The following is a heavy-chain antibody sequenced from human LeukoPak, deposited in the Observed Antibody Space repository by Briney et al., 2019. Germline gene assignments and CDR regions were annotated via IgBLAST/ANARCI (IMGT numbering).Heavy chain of an antibody. CDR3: ARELWFANAPGSWLDP. CDR2: IFHTGST. J-gene: IGHJ5*02. D-gene: IGHD3-10*01. Sequence: SQTLSLTCVVSGDSISSGAYSWSWIRQPPGKGLEWIGYIFHTGSTFYNPSLKSRLTLSVDNSKNQFSLRLSSVTAADTAVYYCARELWFANAPGSWLDPWGQGTLVTVSS. CDR1: GDSISSGAYS. V-gene: IGHV4-30-2*01.